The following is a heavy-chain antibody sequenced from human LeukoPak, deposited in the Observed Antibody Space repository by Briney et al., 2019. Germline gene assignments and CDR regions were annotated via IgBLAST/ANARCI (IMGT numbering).Heavy chain of an antibody. Sequence: GGSLRLSCAASGFTFSSYSMSWVRQAPGKGLEWVSSISSSSSYIYYADSVKGRFTISRDNAKNSLYLQMNSLRAEDTAVYYCARGDDSRPRNYYMDVWGKGTTVTVSS. J-gene: IGHJ6*03. V-gene: IGHV3-21*04. CDR1: GFTFSSYS. CDR3: ARGDDSRPRNYYMDV. CDR2: ISSSSSYI. D-gene: IGHD3-22*01.